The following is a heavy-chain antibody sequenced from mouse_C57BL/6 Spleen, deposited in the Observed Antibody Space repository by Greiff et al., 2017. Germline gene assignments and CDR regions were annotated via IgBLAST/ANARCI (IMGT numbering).Heavy chain of an antibody. CDR1: GYTFTSYW. CDR2: IDPSDSYT. Sequence: QVQLKQPGAELVMPGASVKLSCKASGYTFTSYWMHWVKQRPGQGLEWIGEIDPSDSYTNYNQKFKGKSTLTVDKSSSTAYMQLSSLTSEDSAVYYCARRRPITTVVAGAMDYWGQGTSVTVSS. D-gene: IGHD1-1*01. CDR3: ARRRPITTVVAGAMDY. J-gene: IGHJ4*01. V-gene: IGHV1-69*01.